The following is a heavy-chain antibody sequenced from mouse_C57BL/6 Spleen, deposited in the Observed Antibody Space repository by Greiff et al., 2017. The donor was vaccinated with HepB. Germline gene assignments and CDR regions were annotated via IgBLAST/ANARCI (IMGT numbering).Heavy chain of an antibody. CDR1: GYTFTDYN. Sequence: VQLQQSGPELVKPGASVKMSCKASGYTFTDYNMHWVKQSHGKSLEWIGYINPNNGGTSYNQKFKGKATLTVNKSSSTAYMELRSLTSEDSAVYYCARDYYSNYGHFDYWGQGTTLTVSS. CDR2: INPNNGGT. D-gene: IGHD2-5*01. CDR3: ARDYYSNYGHFDY. V-gene: IGHV1-22*01. J-gene: IGHJ2*01.